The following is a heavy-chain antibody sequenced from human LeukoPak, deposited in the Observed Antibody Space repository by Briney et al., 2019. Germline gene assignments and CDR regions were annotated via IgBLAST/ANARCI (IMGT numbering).Heavy chain of an antibody. CDR2: ISTSGSTI. V-gene: IGHV3-48*03. Sequence: PGGSLRLSCAASGFTFSSYEMNWVRQAPGKGLEWVSYISTSGSTIYYADSVKGRFTISRDNAKKSLYMQMNSLRAEDTAVYYCARADYDYVWGTYRSMPVDYWGQGTLVTVSS. J-gene: IGHJ4*02. D-gene: IGHD3-16*02. CDR3: ARADYDYVWGTYRSMPVDY. CDR1: GFTFSSYE.